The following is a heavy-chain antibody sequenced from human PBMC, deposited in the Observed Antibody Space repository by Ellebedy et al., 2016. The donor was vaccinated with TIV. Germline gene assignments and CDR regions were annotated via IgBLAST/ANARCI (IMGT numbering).Heavy chain of an antibody. D-gene: IGHD2-2*01. J-gene: IGHJ6*02. CDR1: GYTFTSYY. Sequence: AASVKVSCKASGYTFTSYYMHWVRQAPGQGLEWMGIINPSGGSTSYAQKFQGRVTMTRDTSTSTVYMELSSLRSEDTAVYYCARDHLAGQGGIPAAETLPLENYYYYYGMDVWGQGTTVTVSS. V-gene: IGHV1-46*01. CDR3: ARDHLAGQGGIPAAETLPLENYYYYYGMDV. CDR2: INPSGGST.